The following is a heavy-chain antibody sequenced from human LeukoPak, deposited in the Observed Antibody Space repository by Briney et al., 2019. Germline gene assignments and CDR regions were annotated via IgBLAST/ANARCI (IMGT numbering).Heavy chain of an antibody. D-gene: IGHD6-25*01. J-gene: IGHJ4*02. CDR3: ARDFPSGY. V-gene: IGHV3-48*03. CDR2: ISSSGSTI. CDR1: GFTFSSYE. Sequence: PGGSLRLSCAAFGFTFSSYEMNWVRQAPGKGLEWVSYISSSGSTIYYADSVKGRFTISRDNAKNTLFLEMISLRAEDTAVYYCARDFPSGYWGQGILVTVSS.